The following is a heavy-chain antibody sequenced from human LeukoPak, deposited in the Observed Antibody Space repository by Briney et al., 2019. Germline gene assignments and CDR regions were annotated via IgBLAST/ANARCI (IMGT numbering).Heavy chain of an antibody. V-gene: IGHV4-39*07. D-gene: IGHD6-13*01. CDR1: GGSISSSNYY. Sequence: SETLSLTCTVSGGSISSSNYYWGWLRQPPGTGLEWIGSIYYSGSTYYNPSLKSRVTISVDTSKNQFSLKLTSVTAADTAVYYCARGWYYFDYWGQGTLVTVSS. CDR3: ARGWYYFDY. CDR2: IYYSGST. J-gene: IGHJ4*02.